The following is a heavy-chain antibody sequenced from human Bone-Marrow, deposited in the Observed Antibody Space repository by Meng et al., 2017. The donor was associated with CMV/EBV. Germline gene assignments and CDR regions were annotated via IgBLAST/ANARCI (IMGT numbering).Heavy chain of an antibody. CDR2: ISSSGSTI. J-gene: IGHJ3*02. Sequence: GGSLRLSCAASGFTFSDYYMSWIRQAPGKGLEWVSYISSSGSTIYYADSVKGRFTISRDNAKNSLYLQMNSPRAEDTAVYYCARVTDYVWGVTSWENAFDIWGQGTMVTV. V-gene: IGHV3-11*04. CDR1: GFTFSDYY. CDR3: ARVTDYVWGVTSWENAFDI. D-gene: IGHD3-16*01.